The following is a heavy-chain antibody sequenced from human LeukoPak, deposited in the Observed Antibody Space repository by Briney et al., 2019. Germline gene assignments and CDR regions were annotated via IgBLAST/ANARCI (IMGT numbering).Heavy chain of an antibody. CDR1: GYSFTTYW. V-gene: IGHV5-51*01. J-gene: IGHJ4*02. CDR2: INPGDSDT. D-gene: IGHD3-10*01. CDR3: ARRGEWGLTSAFDY. Sequence: GESLKISCKVSGYSFTTYWIGWVRQMPGKGLEWMGLINPGDSDTIYSPSFQGQVTFSADKSIDTAYPQWSSLKASDTAMYYCARRGEWGLTSAFDYWGQGALVTVSS.